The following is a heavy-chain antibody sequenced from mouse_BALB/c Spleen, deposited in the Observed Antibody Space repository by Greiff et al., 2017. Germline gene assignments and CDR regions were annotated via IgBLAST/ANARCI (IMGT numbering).Heavy chain of an antibody. V-gene: IGHV5-17*02. J-gene: IGHJ4*01. CDR2: ISSGSSTI. CDR3: ARRDGNYVDAMDY. D-gene: IGHD2-1*01. Sequence: EVQGVESGGGLVQPGGSRKLSCAASGFTFSSFGMHWVRQAPEKGLEWVAYISSGSSTIYYADTVKGRFTISRDNPKNTLFLQMTSLRSEDTAMYYCARRDGNYVDAMDYWGQGTSVTVSS. CDR1: GFTFSSFG.